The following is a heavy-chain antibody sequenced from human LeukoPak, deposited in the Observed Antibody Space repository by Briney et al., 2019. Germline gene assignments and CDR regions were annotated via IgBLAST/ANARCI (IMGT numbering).Heavy chain of an antibody. D-gene: IGHD3-9*01. J-gene: IGHJ5*02. V-gene: IGHV1-2*02. CDR1: GYTFTDHY. Sequence: GASVKVSCKASGYTFTDHYMHWMRQAPGQGPEWMGWINPNSGCRNYAQKFQGRVTMTRDTSISTAYMELSRLTSDDTAVYYCARPLRYFGRGGWFNPWGQGTLVTVSS. CDR2: INPNSGCR. CDR3: ARPLRYFGRGGWFNP.